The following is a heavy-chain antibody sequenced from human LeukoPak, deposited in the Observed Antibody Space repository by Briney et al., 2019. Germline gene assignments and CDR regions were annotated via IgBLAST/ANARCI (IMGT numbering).Heavy chain of an antibody. D-gene: IGHD3-9*01. V-gene: IGHV3-11*01. CDR3: ARGPLLRYFDWLFGDFDY. CDR1: GFTVSSNY. J-gene: IGHJ4*02. CDR2: ISSSGSTI. Sequence: GGSLRLSCAASGFTVSSNYMSWIRQAPGKGLEWVSYISSSGSTIYYAGSVKGRFTISRDNAKNSLYLQMNSLRAEDTAVYYCARGPLLRYFDWLFGDFDYWGQGTLVTVSS.